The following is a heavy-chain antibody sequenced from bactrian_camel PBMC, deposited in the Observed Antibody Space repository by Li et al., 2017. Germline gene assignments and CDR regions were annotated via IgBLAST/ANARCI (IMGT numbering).Heavy chain of an antibody. CDR1: GDDYNTNY. Sequence: HVQLVESGGGSVQAGGSLRLSCAPSGDDYNTNYMVVAWFRQGPGKEREGIAVLDTHGDIEYADSVKGRFTISQDNPKNTVYLQMNSLKPDDTAMYYCAAADCDAEEENSFGSWGQGTQVTVS. CDR2: LDTHGDI. V-gene: IGHV3S53*01. J-gene: IGHJ6*01. D-gene: IGHD1*01. CDR3: AAADCDAEEENSFGS.